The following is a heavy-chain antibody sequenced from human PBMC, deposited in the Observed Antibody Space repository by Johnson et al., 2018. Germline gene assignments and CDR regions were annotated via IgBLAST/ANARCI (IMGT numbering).Heavy chain of an antibody. V-gene: IGHV3-21*01. CDR3: ARDLDWGLHSTCDS. Sequence: EVQLVETGGGLVKPGGSLRLSCAASGFTFSSYSMNWVRQAPGKGLEWVSSISSSSSYIYYADSVKGRFTITRDNAKNSLYLQMNSLRAEDTAVYYCARDLDWGLHSTCDSWGQGTMVTVSS. D-gene: IGHD1-26*01. J-gene: IGHJ3*02. CDR2: ISSSSSYI. CDR1: GFTFSSYS.